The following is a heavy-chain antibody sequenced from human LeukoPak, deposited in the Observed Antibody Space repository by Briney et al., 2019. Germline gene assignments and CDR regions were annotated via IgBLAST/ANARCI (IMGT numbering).Heavy chain of an antibody. V-gene: IGHV1-24*01. CDR2: FDPEDGET. CDR1: GYTLTELS. D-gene: IGHD2-2*01. J-gene: IGHJ4*02. Sequence: ASVKVSCKVSGYTLTELSMHWVRQAPGKGLEWMGGFDPEDGETIYAQKFQGRVTMTEDTSTDTAYMELSSLRSEDTAVYYCATGDAVLDVVGEFDYWGQGTLVTVSS. CDR3: ATGDAVLDVVGEFDY.